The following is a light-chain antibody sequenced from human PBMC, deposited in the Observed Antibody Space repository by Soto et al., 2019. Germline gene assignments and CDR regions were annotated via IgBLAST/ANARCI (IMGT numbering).Light chain of an antibody. CDR3: HQYGISPPT. J-gene: IGKJ1*01. Sequence: EIVLTQSPATLSLSPGERATLSFMASQSFSSYLAWYQQKPGQAPRLLIYDASNRATGIPARFSGSGSGTDFTLTISSLEPEDFAVFYCHQYGISPPTFGPGTKVDI. CDR1: QSFSSY. CDR2: DAS. V-gene: IGKV3-11*01.